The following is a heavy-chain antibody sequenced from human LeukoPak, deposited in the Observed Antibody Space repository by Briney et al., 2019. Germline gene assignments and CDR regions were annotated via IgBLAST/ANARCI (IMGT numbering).Heavy chain of an antibody. CDR2: IGTAGDT. V-gene: IGHV3-13*01. D-gene: IGHD3-3*01. Sequence: GGSLRLSCAASGFTFSSYDMHWVRQATGKGLEWVSAIGTAGDTYYPGSVKGRFTISRENAKNSLYLQMNSLRAGDTAVYYCARGNYDFWSGYISPYYYYYMDVWGKGTTVTVSS. CDR1: GFTFSSYD. J-gene: IGHJ6*03. CDR3: ARGNYDFWSGYISPYYYYYMDV.